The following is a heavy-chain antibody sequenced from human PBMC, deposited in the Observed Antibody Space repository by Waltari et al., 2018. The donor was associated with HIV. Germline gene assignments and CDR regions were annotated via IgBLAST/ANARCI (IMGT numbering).Heavy chain of an antibody. J-gene: IGHJ4*02. V-gene: IGHV1-46*03. Sequence: QVQLVQSGAEVKKPGASVKVSCKSSGYTFTSYYMHWVRQAPGQGLEWMGIINPSDGSTSYAQKFQGRVTMTRDTSTSTVYMDLSSLRSGDTAVYYCAREQITGYISGWYRGGYYFDYWGQGTLVTVSS. CDR1: GYTFTSYY. D-gene: IGHD6-19*01. CDR2: INPSDGST. CDR3: AREQITGYISGWYRGGYYFDY.